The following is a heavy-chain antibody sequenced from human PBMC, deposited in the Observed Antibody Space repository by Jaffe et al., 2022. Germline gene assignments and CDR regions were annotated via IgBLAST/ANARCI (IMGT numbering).Heavy chain of an antibody. J-gene: IGHJ4*02. D-gene: IGHD3-9*01. CDR1: GGSISSYY. V-gene: IGHV4-59*01. CDR3: ARVRSYYDILTGYVDY. Sequence: QVQLQESGPGLVKPSETLSLTCTVSGGSISSYYWSWIRQPPGKGLEWIGYIYYSGSTNYNPSLKSRVTISVDTSKNQFSLKLSSVTAADTAVYYCARVRSYYDILTGYVDYWGQGTLVTVSS. CDR2: IYYSGST.